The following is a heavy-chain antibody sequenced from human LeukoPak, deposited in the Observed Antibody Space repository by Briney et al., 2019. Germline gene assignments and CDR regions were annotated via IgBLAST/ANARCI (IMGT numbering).Heavy chain of an antibody. CDR2: ISGSGGST. CDR3: AKVPIYSGSYGHYFDY. J-gene: IGHJ4*02. Sequence: GGSLRLSCAASGFTFSSYGMSWVRQAPGKGLEWVSAISGSGGSTYYADSVKGRFTISRDNSKNTLYLQMNSLRAEDTAVYYCAKVPIYSGSYGHYFDYWGQGTLVTVSS. D-gene: IGHD1-26*01. CDR1: GFTFSSYG. V-gene: IGHV3-23*01.